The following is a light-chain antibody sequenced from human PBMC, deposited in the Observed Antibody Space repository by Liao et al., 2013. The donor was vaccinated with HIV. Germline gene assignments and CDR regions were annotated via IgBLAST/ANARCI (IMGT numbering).Light chain of an antibody. J-gene: IGLJ2*01. Sequence: SYALTQPPSVSVAPGKTARITCGGNNIGSKSVHWYQQKPGQAPVLVIFYNSDRPSGIPERFSGSNSGNTATLTISGTQAMDEADYYCQAWDSSLVVFGGGTKLTVL. CDR3: QAWDSSLVV. V-gene: IGLV3-21*01. CDR1: NIGSKS. CDR2: YNS.